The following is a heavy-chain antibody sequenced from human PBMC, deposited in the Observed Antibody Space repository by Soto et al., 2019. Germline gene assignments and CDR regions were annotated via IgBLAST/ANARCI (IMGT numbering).Heavy chain of an antibody. J-gene: IGHJ4*02. D-gene: IGHD3-22*01. CDR3: ATVRDYDSSGYYDPFDY. V-gene: IGHV1-24*01. Sequence: ASVKGSCKASGYTFTVYYMCWVRQAPGKGLEWMGGINPEDGETIYAQKFQGRVTMTEDTSTDTAYMELSRLRSEDTAVYYCATVRDYDSSGYYDPFDYWGQGTLVTVSS. CDR1: GYTFTVYY. CDR2: INPEDGET.